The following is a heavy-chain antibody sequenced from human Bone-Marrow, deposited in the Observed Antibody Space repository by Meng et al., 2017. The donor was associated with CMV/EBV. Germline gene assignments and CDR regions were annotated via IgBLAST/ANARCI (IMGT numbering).Heavy chain of an antibody. CDR1: GGSISSYY. Sequence: SETLSLTCTVPGGSISSYYWSWIRQPPGKGLEWIGYIYYSGSTNYNPSLKSRVTISVDTSKNQFSLKLSSVTAADTAVYYCARAGWNYDFWSGYNYYYYGMDVWGQGTTVTVSS. CDR2: IYYSGST. D-gene: IGHD3-3*01. CDR3: ARAGWNYDFWSGYNYYYYGMDV. V-gene: IGHV4-59*01. J-gene: IGHJ6*02.